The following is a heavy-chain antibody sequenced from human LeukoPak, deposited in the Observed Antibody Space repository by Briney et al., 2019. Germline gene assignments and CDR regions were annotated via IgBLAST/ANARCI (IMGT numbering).Heavy chain of an antibody. D-gene: IGHD6-19*01. CDR1: GFTFSSYW. V-gene: IGHV3-7*01. J-gene: IGHJ4*02. CDR2: IKQEGSEK. Sequence: GGSLRLSCAASGFTFSSYWMSWVRQAPGKGLEWVANIKQEGSEKYYVDSVKGRFTISRDNAKNSLYLQMNSLRAEDTAVYYCARDGYSSGWSHYDYWGQGTLVTVSS. CDR3: ARDGYSSGWSHYDY.